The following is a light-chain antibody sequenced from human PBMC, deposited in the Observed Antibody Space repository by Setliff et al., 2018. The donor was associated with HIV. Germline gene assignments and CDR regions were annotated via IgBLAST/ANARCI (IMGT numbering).Light chain of an antibody. J-gene: IGKJ1*01. CDR1: QSISTY. V-gene: IGKV1-39*01. CDR3: QQSYSNPWT. Sequence: DIQMTQSPSSLSAFVGDRLTITCRASQSISTYLNWYQQKPGKVPKLLIYAASSLQSGVPSRFSGSGSGTAFTLTISCLQPDDFAIYYCQQSYSNPWTFGQGTKVDIK. CDR2: AAS.